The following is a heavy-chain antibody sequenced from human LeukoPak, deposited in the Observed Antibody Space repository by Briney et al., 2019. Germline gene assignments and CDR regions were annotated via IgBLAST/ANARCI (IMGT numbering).Heavy chain of an antibody. CDR3: ARHEYSGSYYGLSWFDP. V-gene: IGHV4-39*01. J-gene: IGHJ5*02. CDR1: GGSISSSGYY. Sequence: SQTLSLTCTVSGGSISSSGYYWGWIREPPGKGLEWIASIYHSGSTYYNPSLKSRVTISVDTSKNQLSLKLSSLTAADTAVYYCARHEYSGSYYGLSWFDPWGQGTLVTVSS. D-gene: IGHD1-26*01. CDR2: IYHSGST.